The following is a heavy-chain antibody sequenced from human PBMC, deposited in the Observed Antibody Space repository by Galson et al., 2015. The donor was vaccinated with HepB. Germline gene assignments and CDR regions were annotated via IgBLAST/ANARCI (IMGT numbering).Heavy chain of an antibody. CDR2: IYYSGST. CDR1: GGSISSSSYY. D-gene: IGHD6-13*01. V-gene: IGHV4-39*01. J-gene: IGHJ4*02. CDR3: ARLSPPFLKQQLVRPIF. Sequence: ETLSLTCTVSGGSISSSSYYWGWIRQPPGKGLEWIGSIYYSGSTYYNPSLKSRVTISVDTSKNQFSLKLSSVTAADTAVYYCARLSPPFLKQQLVRPIFWGQGTLVTVSS.